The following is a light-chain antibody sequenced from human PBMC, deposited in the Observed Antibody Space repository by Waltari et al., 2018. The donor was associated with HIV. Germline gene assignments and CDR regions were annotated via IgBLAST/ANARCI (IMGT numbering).Light chain of an antibody. CDR1: SSHIVAGYD. CDR3: QSYDSSLSGSVV. CDR2: GNI. J-gene: IGLJ2*01. Sequence: QSVLPQPPSVSGAPGQRVTISCTGISSHIVAGYDVHSSQQPPGTAPTLRIYGNINRPSGVPDRCSGSKSGTSASLAITGLQAEDEADYYCQSYDSSLSGSVVFGGGTKLTVL. V-gene: IGLV1-40*01.